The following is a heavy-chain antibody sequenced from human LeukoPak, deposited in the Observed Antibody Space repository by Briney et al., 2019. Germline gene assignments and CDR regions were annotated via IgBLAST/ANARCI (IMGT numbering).Heavy chain of an antibody. J-gene: IGHJ4*02. CDR2: ISYDGSNK. Sequence: GGSLRLPCAASGFTFSSYDMHWVRQAPGKGLERVALISYDGSNKHYADSVKGRFTISRDNSKNTLFLQMNSLRAEDTAVYYCVTSSAPDYWGQGTLVTVSS. V-gene: IGHV3-30*04. CDR3: VTSSAPDY. CDR1: GFTFSSYD.